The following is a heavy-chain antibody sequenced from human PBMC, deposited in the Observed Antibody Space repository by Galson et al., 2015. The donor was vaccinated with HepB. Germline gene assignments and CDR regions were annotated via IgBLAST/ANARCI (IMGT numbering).Heavy chain of an antibody. Sequence: SVKVSCKASGGTFSSYAISWVRQAPGQGLEWMGGITPIFGTANYAQKFQGRVTITADESTSTAYMELSSLRSEDTAVYYCAVWPEDGYNLRILGRDDAFDIWGQGTMVTVSS. J-gene: IGHJ3*02. CDR1: GGTFSSYA. CDR2: ITPIFGTA. V-gene: IGHV1-69*13. CDR3: AVWPEDGYNLRILGRDDAFDI. D-gene: IGHD5-24*01.